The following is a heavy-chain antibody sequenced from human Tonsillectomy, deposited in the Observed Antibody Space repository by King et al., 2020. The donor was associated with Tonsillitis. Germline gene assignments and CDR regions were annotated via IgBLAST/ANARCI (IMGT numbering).Heavy chain of an antibody. J-gene: IGHJ4*02. D-gene: IGHD1-26*01. V-gene: IGHV3-23*04. Sequence: QLVESGGGLVQPGGSLRLSCAASGFTFSSYAMSWVRQAPGKGLEWVSPISGSVGSTYYADSVKGRFTISRDNSKTTLYLQMKSLRSEDTAVDYCTVGFDYWGQGTLVTVPS. CDR2: ISGSVGST. CDR1: GFTFSSYA. CDR3: TVGFDY.